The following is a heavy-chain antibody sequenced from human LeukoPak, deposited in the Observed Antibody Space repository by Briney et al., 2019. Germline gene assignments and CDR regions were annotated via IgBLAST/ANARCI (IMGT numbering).Heavy chain of an antibody. V-gene: IGHV1-18*01. CDR3: AATLMVRGVITDFDS. Sequence: ASVKVSCKASGYTFIKYGISWVRQAPGQGLEWMGWISAYNGNTNYEQKCQGRVTMTRDTSTRTVYMEMRSLRSDDTAVYYCAATLMVRGVITDFDSWGQGTLVTVSS. CDR1: GYTFIKYG. J-gene: IGHJ4*02. D-gene: IGHD3-10*01. CDR2: ISAYNGNT.